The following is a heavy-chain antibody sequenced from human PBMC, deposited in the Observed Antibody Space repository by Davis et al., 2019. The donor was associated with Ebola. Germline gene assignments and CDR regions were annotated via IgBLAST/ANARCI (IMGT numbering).Heavy chain of an antibody. CDR3: ARGEAIAVADLDY. CDR1: GGSISSSSHY. J-gene: IGHJ4*02. V-gene: IGHV4-39*01. D-gene: IGHD6-19*01. Sequence: PSETLSLTCTVSGGSISSSSHYWGWIRQPPGKGLEWIGSIYYSGSTYYNPSLKSRVTISVDTSKNQFSLKLSSVTAADTAVYYCARGEAIAVADLDYWGQGTLVTVSS. CDR2: IYYSGST.